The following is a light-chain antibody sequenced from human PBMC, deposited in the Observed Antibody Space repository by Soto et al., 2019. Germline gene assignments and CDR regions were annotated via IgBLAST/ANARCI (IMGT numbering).Light chain of an antibody. CDR3: QQLNSYPLT. CDR2: AAS. V-gene: IGKV1-9*01. CDR1: QGISSY. J-gene: IGKJ3*01. Sequence: IQLPQSPSFLSASVGDRVTITCRASQGISSYLGWYQQKPGKAPKLLIYAASTLESGVPSRFSGSGSGTEFTLTISSLQPEDFATYYCQQLNSYPLTFGPGTKVDIK.